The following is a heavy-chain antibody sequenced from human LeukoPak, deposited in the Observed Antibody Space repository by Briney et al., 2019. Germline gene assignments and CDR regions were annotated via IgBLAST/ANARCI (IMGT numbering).Heavy chain of an antibody. V-gene: IGHV3-7*04. J-gene: IGHJ4*02. Sequence: PGGSLRLSCAACGFTFKSYWMLDLRQAPGKGLEWVANIKRDGSEKYYVDSVKGRFTISRDNAKNSLYLRMNSVRAEEAAVYYCARCYGCSIHFDYWGQGTLVTVSS. CDR2: IKRDGSEK. D-gene: IGHD4-17*01. CDR3: ARCYGCSIHFDY. CDR1: GFTFKSYW.